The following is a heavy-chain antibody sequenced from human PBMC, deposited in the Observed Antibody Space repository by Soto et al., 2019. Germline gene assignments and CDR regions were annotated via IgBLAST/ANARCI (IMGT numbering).Heavy chain of an antibody. D-gene: IGHD2-15*01. Sequence: ASVKVSCKVSGYTLTELSMHWVRQAPGKGLEWMGGFDPEDGETIYAQKFQGRVTMTEDTSTDTAYMELSSLRSEDTAVYYCATLYCSGGSCYGGLWWFDPWGQGTLVTVSS. V-gene: IGHV1-24*01. CDR1: GYTLTELS. J-gene: IGHJ5*02. CDR2: FDPEDGET. CDR3: ATLYCSGGSCYGGLWWFDP.